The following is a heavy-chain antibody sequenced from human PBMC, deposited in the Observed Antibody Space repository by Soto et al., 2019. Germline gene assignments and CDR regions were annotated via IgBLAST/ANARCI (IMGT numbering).Heavy chain of an antibody. D-gene: IGHD3-9*01. V-gene: IGHV3-11*05. CDR1: GFPFSDYY. Sequence: QVQLVESGGDLVKPGGSLRLSCAASGFPFSDYYMSWIRQAPGKGLEWVSSIGSSSSYTNYADSVKGRFTISRDNAKNSLYLQMNSLRAEDTAVYYCARRRPTGYYNYWGQETLVTVSA. CDR2: IGSSSSYT. J-gene: IGHJ4*02. CDR3: ARRRPTGYYNY.